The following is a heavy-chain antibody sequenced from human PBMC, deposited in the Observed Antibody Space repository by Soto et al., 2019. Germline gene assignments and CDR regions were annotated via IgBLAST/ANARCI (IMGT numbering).Heavy chain of an antibody. CDR3: ARDTYSSVSVNWFDP. J-gene: IGHJ5*02. D-gene: IGHD6-19*01. V-gene: IGHV4-4*07. Sequence: SETLSLTCTVSGGSISSYYWSWIRQPAGKGLEWIGRIYTSGSTNYNPSLKSRVTMSVDTSKNQFSLKLSSVTAADTAVYYCARDTYSSVSVNWFDPWGQGTLVTVSS. CDR2: IYTSGST. CDR1: GGSISSYY.